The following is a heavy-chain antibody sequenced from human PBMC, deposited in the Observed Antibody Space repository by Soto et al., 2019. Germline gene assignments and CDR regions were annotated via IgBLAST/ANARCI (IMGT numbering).Heavy chain of an antibody. J-gene: IGHJ6*02. CDR1: GGSISSYY. V-gene: IGHV4-59*08. Sequence: QVQLQESGPGLVKPSETLSLTCTVSGGSISSYYWSWIRQPPGKGLEWIGYIYYSGSTNYNPSLKSRVTISVDTSKTQFSLKLSSVTAADTAVYYCARRSNWNYYYYGMDVWGQGTTVTVSS. CDR3: ARRSNWNYYYYGMDV. D-gene: IGHD1-1*01. CDR2: IYYSGST.